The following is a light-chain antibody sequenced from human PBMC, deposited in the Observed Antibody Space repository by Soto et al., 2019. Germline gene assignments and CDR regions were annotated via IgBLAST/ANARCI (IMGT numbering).Light chain of an antibody. CDR3: SSYTNSRTYV. V-gene: IGLV2-14*03. CDR2: DVT. J-gene: IGLJ1*01. CDR1: SSDVGGYNY. Sequence: QSALTQPASVSRSPGQSITISCTGTSSDVGGYNYVSWYQQHPGKVPTLMIHDVTNRPSGVSNRFSGSKSGNTASLTISGLQAEDEADYYCSSYTNSRTYVFGTGTKLTVL.